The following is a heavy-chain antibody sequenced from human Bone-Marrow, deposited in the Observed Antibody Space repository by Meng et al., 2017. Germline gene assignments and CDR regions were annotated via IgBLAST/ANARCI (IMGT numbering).Heavy chain of an antibody. CDR2: ISWNSGCI. J-gene: IGHJ3*02. D-gene: IGHD1-26*01. CDR3: SKDLDSGSRTHDGFDI. V-gene: IGHV3-9*01. CDR1: GFSFDDYA. Sequence: SLKTSCAASGFSFDDYAMHWVRQAPGKGLEWVSGISWNSGCIGYADPVKGRFTISRDNAKNSLYLQMNSLRVEDTALYYWSKDLDSGSRTHDGFDIWGQGTMVTVSS.